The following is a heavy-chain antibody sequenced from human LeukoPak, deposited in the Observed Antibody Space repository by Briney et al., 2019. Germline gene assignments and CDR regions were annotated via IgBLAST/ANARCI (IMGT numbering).Heavy chain of an antibody. CDR3: AKGFGHYYMDV. CDR1: GFTLEEYG. V-gene: IGHV3-23*01. Sequence: PGGSLRLSCAASGFTLEEYGMSWVRQAPGKGLEWVSAISGSGGSTYYADSVKGRFTISRDNSKNTLYLQMNRLRAEDTAVYYCAKGFGHYYMDVWGKGTTVTVSS. D-gene: IGHD3-10*01. CDR2: ISGSGGST. J-gene: IGHJ6*03.